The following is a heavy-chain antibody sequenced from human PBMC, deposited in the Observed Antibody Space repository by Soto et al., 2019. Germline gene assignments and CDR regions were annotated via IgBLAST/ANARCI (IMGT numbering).Heavy chain of an antibody. Sequence: QVQLVQSGAEVKKPGASVKVSCKASGYTFTGYYMHWVRQAPGQGLEWMGWINPNSGGTNYAQKLQGRVTMTRDTSISTAYMELSRLRSDDTAVYYCASGGLVRWRNYQFDYWGQGTLVTVSS. CDR2: INPNSGGT. CDR1: GYTFTGYY. D-gene: IGHD4-4*01. J-gene: IGHJ4*02. CDR3: ASGGLVRWRNYQFDY. V-gene: IGHV1-2*02.